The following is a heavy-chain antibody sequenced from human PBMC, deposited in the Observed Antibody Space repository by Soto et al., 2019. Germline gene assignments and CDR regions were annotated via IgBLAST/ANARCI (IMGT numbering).Heavy chain of an antibody. CDR1: GGSISSDANF. V-gene: IGHV4-31*03. CDR2: ISYTGRT. J-gene: IGHJ5*02. Sequence: RSLTCTVSGGSISSDANFWSWIRQLPGRGLEWIGYISYTGRTYYTPSLNSRLTISLDTSKNLFSLRLSAVTAADTAVYFCARGSFSSSSSWFDPWGQGTLVTVSS. D-gene: IGHD6-6*01. CDR3: ARGSFSSSSSWFDP.